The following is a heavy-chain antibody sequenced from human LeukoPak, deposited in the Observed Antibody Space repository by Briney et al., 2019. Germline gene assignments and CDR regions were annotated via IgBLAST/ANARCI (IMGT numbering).Heavy chain of an antibody. CDR1: GFTFSSYG. CDR2: IWYDGSNK. Sequence: GGSLRLSCAASGFTFSSYGMHWVRQAPGKGLEWVAVIWYDGSNKYYADSVKGRFTISRDNSKNTLYLQMNSLRAEDTAVYYCARYLGEGWFDPWGQGTLVTVSS. V-gene: IGHV3-33*01. J-gene: IGHJ5*02. CDR3: ARYLGEGWFDP. D-gene: IGHD3-16*01.